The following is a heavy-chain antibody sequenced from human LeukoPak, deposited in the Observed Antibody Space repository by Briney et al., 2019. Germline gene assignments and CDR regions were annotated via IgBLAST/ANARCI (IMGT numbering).Heavy chain of an antibody. CDR3: ARSDCSGGSCYAVGWFDH. J-gene: IGHJ5*02. D-gene: IGHD2-15*01. CDR1: GYTFTSYG. CDR2: FSAYNGNT. Sequence: ASVKVSCKASGYTFTSYGISWVRQAPGQGLEWMGWFSAYNGNTNYAQKLQGRVTMTTDTSTSTAYMELRSLRSDDTAVYCCARSDCSGGSCYAVGWFDHWGQGTLVTVSS. V-gene: IGHV1-18*01.